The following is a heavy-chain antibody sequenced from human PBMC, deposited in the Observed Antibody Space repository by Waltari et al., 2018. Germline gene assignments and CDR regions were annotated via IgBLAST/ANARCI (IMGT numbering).Heavy chain of an antibody. CDR2: INTKTGGT. D-gene: IGHD3-9*01. J-gene: IGHJ4*02. Sequence: QVQLVQSGAEMKNPGASVKVSCKTSGYTFTDYYVHWVRQAPGQGFEWMGWINTKTGGTNYARKFRDRVAVTRDTSITTVYMELRGLTSDDTAVYYCARDPLYGLTQVPPGDWGRGTLVTVSS. CDR1: GYTFTDYY. CDR3: ARDPLYGLTQVPPGD. V-gene: IGHV1-2*02.